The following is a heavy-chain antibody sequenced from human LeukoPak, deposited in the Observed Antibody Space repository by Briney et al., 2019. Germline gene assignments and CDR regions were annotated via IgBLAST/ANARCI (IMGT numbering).Heavy chain of an antibody. CDR2: ISGSGGST. CDR3: TTENYGDYVLDH. D-gene: IGHD4-17*01. CDR1: GFTFSSYA. Sequence: PGGSLRLSCAASGFTFSSYAMSWVRQAPGKGLEWVSAISGSGGSTYYADSVKGRFTISRDNSKNMLYLQMNSLKTDDTAVYYCTTENYGDYVLDHWGQGTLVTVSS. J-gene: IGHJ4*02. V-gene: IGHV3-23*01.